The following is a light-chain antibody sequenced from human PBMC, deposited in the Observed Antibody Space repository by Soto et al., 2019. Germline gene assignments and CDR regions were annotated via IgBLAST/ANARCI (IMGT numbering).Light chain of an antibody. Sequence: QSALTQPPSASGSPGQSVTISCTGTSSDVGGYDYVSWYQQHPGKAPKLMIHEVSKRPSGVPDRFSGSKSGNTASLTVSGLQAEDEAEYYCSSYAGSNNVILGGGTKLTVL. J-gene: IGLJ2*01. V-gene: IGLV2-8*01. CDR3: SSYAGSNNVI. CDR1: SSDVGGYDY. CDR2: EVS.